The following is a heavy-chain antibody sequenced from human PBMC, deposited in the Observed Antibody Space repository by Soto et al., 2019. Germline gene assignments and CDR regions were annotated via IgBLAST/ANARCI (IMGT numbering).Heavy chain of an antibody. CDR2: ITHSGIT. Sequence: QVQLQESGPGLVRPSGALSVTCAVSGDSISRSHWWSWVRQSPGTGLEWIGEITHSGITNYNPSLKRRVTIAGAKAKNQPSLKLTSETAADTDVYYCARVRYDRSGFDHCGQGTLVAGSS. CDR1: GDSISRSHW. CDR3: ARVRYDRSGFDH. V-gene: IGHV4-4*02. D-gene: IGHD3-22*01. J-gene: IGHJ4*02.